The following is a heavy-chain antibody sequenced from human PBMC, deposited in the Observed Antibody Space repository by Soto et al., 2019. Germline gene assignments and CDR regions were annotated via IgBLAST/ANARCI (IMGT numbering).Heavy chain of an antibody. V-gene: IGHV3-66*01. Sequence: GGSLSLSCAASGVTLRNYAMSWVRQASGGGLEWVSTISSDDNTYYADSVKGRFTISRDSSKNTLYLQMNSLRAEDTAVYHCARDILGGSYDFSHGGQGTLVTVSS. CDR1: GVTLRNYA. J-gene: IGHJ1*01. CDR2: ISSDDNT. D-gene: IGHD3-3*01. CDR3: ARDILGGSYDFSH.